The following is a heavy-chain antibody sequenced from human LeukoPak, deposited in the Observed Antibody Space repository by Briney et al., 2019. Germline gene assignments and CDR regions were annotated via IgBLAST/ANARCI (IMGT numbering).Heavy chain of an antibody. D-gene: IGHD5-12*01. CDR2: INHSGST. Sequence: SETLSLTYAVYGGSFSGYYWSWIRQPPGKGLEWIGEINHSGSTNYNPSLKSRVTISVDTSKNQFSLKLSSVTAADTAVYYCARGWNSGYDQTFDYWGQGTLVTVSS. CDR1: GGSFSGYY. J-gene: IGHJ4*02. CDR3: ARGWNSGYDQTFDY. V-gene: IGHV4-34*01.